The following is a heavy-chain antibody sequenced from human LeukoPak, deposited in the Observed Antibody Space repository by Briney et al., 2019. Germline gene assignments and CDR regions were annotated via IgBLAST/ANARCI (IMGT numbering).Heavy chain of an antibody. J-gene: IGHJ4*02. Sequence: PGGSLRLSCVASGLTFSRYAMSWVRQAPGKGLEWVSSIISSGGTTYYADSVKGRFTISRDNSNNRVHLQMDSLRAGDSAVYYCAKNAGYSYGLYYFDYWGQGALVTVSS. CDR1: GLTFSRYA. CDR3: AKNAGYSYGLYYFDY. CDR2: IISSGGTT. D-gene: IGHD5-18*01. V-gene: IGHV3-23*01.